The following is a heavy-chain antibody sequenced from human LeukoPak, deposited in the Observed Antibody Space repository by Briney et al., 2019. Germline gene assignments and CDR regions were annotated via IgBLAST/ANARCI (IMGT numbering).Heavy chain of an antibody. CDR3: ARESNYYAYDY. D-gene: IGHD3-10*01. CDR2: INPSGGST. CDR1: GYTFTSYY. Sequence: ASVKVSCKASGYTFTSYYMHWVRQAPGEGLEWMGIINPSGGSTSYAQKFQGRVTMTRDMSTSTVYMELSSLRSEDTAVYYCARESNYYAYDYWGQGTLVTVSS. V-gene: IGHV1-46*01. J-gene: IGHJ4*02.